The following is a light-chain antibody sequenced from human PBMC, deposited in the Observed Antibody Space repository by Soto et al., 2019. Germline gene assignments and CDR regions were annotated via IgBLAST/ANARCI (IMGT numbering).Light chain of an antibody. Sequence: QSVLTQPPSESGAPGQRVTISCTGSSSNIGAGYDVHWYQRLPGTAPTLLIYGNNKRPSGVPDRFYGSKSGTSASLAITGLPAGDEAYYYCQSYDSSLSVVVFGGGTKLTVL. V-gene: IGLV1-40*01. CDR1: SSNIGAGYD. J-gene: IGLJ2*01. CDR3: QSYDSSLSVVV. CDR2: GNN.